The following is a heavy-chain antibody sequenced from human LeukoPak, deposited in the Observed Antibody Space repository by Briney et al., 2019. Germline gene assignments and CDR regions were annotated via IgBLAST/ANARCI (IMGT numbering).Heavy chain of an antibody. Sequence: PGGSLRLSCAASGYTFSHYSVNWVRQAPGKGLEWVSSISGTSDYIYYADSVKGRFTISRDNTKSSLYLQMNSLRAEDTAVYYCVSGNDPDSTWENYRLDAFDIWGQGTTVTVSS. CDR3: VSGNDPDSTWENYRLDAFDI. J-gene: IGHJ3*02. CDR1: GYTFSHYS. D-gene: IGHD3-16*02. V-gene: IGHV3-21*01. CDR2: ISGTSDYI.